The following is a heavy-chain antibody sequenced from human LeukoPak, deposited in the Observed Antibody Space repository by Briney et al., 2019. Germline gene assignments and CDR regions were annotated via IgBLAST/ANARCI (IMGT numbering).Heavy chain of an antibody. V-gene: IGHV4-39*07. CDR3: ARGFRGPNFDY. D-gene: IGHD3-10*01. CDR2: IHYSVST. Sequence: SETLSLTCTVSGGSISSSSYYWGWIRQPPGKELEWIGSIHYSVSTSYNPSLKSRVTLSGDTSKNQFSLKLSSVTAADTAVYYCARGFRGPNFDYWGQGTLVTVSS. CDR1: GGSISSSSYY. J-gene: IGHJ4*02.